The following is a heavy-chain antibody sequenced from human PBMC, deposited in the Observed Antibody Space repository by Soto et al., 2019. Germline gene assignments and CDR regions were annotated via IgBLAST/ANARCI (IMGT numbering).Heavy chain of an antibody. CDR3: ARGRPIN. CDR1: GFPFGGYW. V-gene: IGHV3-7*01. Sequence: EVQLVESGGGLAQPGESLRLSCSTSGFPFGGYWMTWVRQPPGGGLEWVANIKDDGGETHYVDSVKGRFTVSRDSGKQSVYLQMDSLRVEDTAVYYCARGRPINWGRGTLVTVSS. J-gene: IGHJ4*02. CDR2: IKDDGGET.